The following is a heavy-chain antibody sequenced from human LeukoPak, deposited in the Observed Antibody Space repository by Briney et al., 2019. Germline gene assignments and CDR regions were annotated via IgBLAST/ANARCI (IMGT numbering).Heavy chain of an antibody. V-gene: IGHV4-59*01. CDR2: IYYTGST. J-gene: IGHJ4*02. Sequence: SETLSLTCTVSGGSLSAYYWTWTRKPPRKELEWIGDIYYTGSTNYNPSLKSRVTISVDTYKNQFSLNLTSVTAADTALYYCARFDRDGYNLDYWGQGTLVTVSS. CDR3: ARFDRDGYNLDY. CDR1: GGSLSAYY. D-gene: IGHD5-24*01.